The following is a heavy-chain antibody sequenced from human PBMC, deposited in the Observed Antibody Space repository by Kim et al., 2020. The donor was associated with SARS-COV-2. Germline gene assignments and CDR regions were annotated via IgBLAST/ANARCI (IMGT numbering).Heavy chain of an antibody. J-gene: IGHJ4*02. CDR3: ARAESTGYYDDY. CDR1: GFTFSNYL. CDR2: ISSNSRSI. Sequence: GGSLRLSCAASGFTFSNYLMNCVRQAPGKGLEWVSYISSNSRSIYYADSVKGRFTISRDNAKNSLYIQMNSLRDEDTAVYYCARAESTGYYDDYWGQGTLVTVSS. V-gene: IGHV3-48*02. D-gene: IGHD3-22*01.